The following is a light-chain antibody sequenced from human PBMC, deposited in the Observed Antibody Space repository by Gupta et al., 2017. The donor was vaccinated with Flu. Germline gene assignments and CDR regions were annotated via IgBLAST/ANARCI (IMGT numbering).Light chain of an antibody. CDR2: YNN. Sequence: RVTISCAGSSCNIASNNVTWYHQHPATAPKRLIYYNNQRRSAVPARFSGSKSGASASLAISGLQAEDEADYYCAAWDDSRNSWVFGGGTKLTVL. V-gene: IGLV1-44*01. CDR3: AAWDDSRNSWV. J-gene: IGLJ3*02. CDR1: SCNIASNN.